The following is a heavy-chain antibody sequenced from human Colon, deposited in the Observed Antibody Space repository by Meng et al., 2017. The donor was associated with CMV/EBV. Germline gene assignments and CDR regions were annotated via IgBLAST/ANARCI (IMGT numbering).Heavy chain of an antibody. CDR1: GFTFSSRE. D-gene: IGHD1-26*01. V-gene: IGHV3-48*03. J-gene: IGHJ4*02. CDR2: ISSSSI. Sequence: GESLKISCVASGFTFSSREMNWVRQAPGKGLEWIAYISSSSIYYADSVKGRFTISTDNAKNSLSLQMNSLRVEDTAVYYCAKGRTDGGTYSFFDYWGQGTLVTVSS. CDR3: AKGRTDGGTYSFFDY.